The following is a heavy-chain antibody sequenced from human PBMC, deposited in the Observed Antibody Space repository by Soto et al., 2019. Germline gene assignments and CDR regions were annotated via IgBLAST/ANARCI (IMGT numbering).Heavy chain of an antibody. CDR3: ASTSITMVRGVITEPYYYYGMDV. J-gene: IGHJ6*02. V-gene: IGHV1-45*02. CDR1: GYAFTYRY. CDR2: ITPFNGNT. D-gene: IGHD3-10*01. Sequence: GASVKVSCKASGYAFTYRYLHWVRQAPGQALEWMGWITPFNGNTNYAQKFQDRVTITRDRSMSTAYMELSNLRSEDTAMYYCASTSITMVRGVITEPYYYYGMDVWGQGTTVTVSS.